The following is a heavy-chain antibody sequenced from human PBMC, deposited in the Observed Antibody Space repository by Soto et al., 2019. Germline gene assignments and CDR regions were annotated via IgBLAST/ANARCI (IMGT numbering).Heavy chain of an antibody. D-gene: IGHD2-15*01. CDR1: GDSISNGGFY. J-gene: IGHJ5*02. Sequence: QVQLQESGPGLVKPSQTLSLTCTVSGDSISNGGFYYSWIRQHPGQGLEWVGYIFHSGSTLSNPSLTSPVTLSADTSNNQLFLKLTSVTAADTAVYYCARGGIAGHWFDPWGQGTLVTVSA. V-gene: IGHV4-31*01. CDR2: IFHSGST. CDR3: ARGGIAGHWFDP.